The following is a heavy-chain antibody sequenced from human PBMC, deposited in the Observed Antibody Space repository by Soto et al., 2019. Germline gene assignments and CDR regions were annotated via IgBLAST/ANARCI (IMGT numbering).Heavy chain of an antibody. CDR1: GGSISSSSYY. CDR2: IYYSGST. D-gene: IGHD3-22*01. Sequence: SETLSLTCAVSGGSISSSSYYWGWIRQPPGKGLEWIGSIYYSGSTYYNPSLKSRVTISVDTSKTQFSLKLSSVTAADTAVYYCAIPVPEYYYDSSSYYDYWGQETLVTLSS. V-gene: IGHV4-39*01. CDR3: AIPVPEYYYDSSSYYDY. J-gene: IGHJ4*02.